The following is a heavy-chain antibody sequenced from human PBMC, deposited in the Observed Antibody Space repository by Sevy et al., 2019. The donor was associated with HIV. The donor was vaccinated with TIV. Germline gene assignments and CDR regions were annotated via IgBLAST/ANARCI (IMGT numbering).Heavy chain of an antibody. J-gene: IGHJ6*02. Sequence: GGSLRLSCAASGFTFIRYNMNWVRQAPGKGLEWVSSVSGSSNYIYYADSVKGRFTISRDNAKNSLYLQMNSLRAEDTGVYYCARDLPGDSRMDVWGQGTTVTVSS. D-gene: IGHD3-22*01. CDR2: VSGSSNYI. CDR3: ARDLPGDSRMDV. V-gene: IGHV3-21*06. CDR1: GFTFIRYN.